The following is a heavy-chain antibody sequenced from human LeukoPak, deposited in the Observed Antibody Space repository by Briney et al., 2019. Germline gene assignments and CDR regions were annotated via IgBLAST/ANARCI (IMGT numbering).Heavy chain of an antibody. D-gene: IGHD2-15*01. J-gene: IGHJ6*03. V-gene: IGHV4-59*01. CDR3: ARGARFCSGGSCYYYYYYMDV. Sequence: KPSETLSLTCTVSGGSISSYYWSWIRQPPGKGLEWIGYIYYSGSTNYNPSLKSRVTISVDASKNQFSLKLSSVTAADTAVYYCARGARFCSGGSCYYYYYYMDVWGKGTTVTVSS. CDR1: GGSISSYY. CDR2: IYYSGST.